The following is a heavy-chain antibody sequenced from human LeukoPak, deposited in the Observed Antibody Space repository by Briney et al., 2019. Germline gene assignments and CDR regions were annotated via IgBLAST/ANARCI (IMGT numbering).Heavy chain of an antibody. J-gene: IGHJ4*02. CDR2: INPDGGEE. V-gene: IGHV3-7*05. Sequence: GGSLRLSCAVSGLTLSNYWMNWVRQAPGKGLEWVANINPDGGEERYVDSVKGRFVISRDNAKNSLYLQMNSLRAEDTAVYYCARSRGAGPGAYFDYWGQGTLITVSS. CDR3: ARSRGAGPGAYFDY. D-gene: IGHD6-19*01. CDR1: GLTLSNYW.